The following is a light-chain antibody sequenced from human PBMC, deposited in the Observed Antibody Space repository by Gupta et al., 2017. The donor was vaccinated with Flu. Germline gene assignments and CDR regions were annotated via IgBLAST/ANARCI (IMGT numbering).Light chain of an antibody. V-gene: IGKV3-11*01. CDR3: QQRTSWPLT. J-gene: IGKJ4*01. CDR2: DTS. CDR1: QSVRRY. Sequence: ELVLTQSPATLSLSPRERATLSCRASQSVRRYLAWYQQKPGQAPRLLIYDTSNRASGVPARFSASGSGTDFTLTISSLEPEDSAFYYCQQRTSWPLTFGGGTKVEIK.